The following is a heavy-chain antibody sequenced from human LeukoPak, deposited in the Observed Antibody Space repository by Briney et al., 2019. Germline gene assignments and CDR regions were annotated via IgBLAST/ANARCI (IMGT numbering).Heavy chain of an antibody. D-gene: IGHD1-26*01. CDR1: GFTFSSYG. J-gene: IGHJ4*02. CDR3: AKGVGATPGQDY. V-gene: IGHV3-30*02. Sequence: GGSLRLSCAASGFTFSSYGMHWVRQAPGKGLEWVAFIRYDGSNKYYADSVKGRFTISRDNSKNTLYLQMNSLRAEDTAVYYCAKGVGATPGQDYWGQGTLVTVSS. CDR2: IRYDGSNK.